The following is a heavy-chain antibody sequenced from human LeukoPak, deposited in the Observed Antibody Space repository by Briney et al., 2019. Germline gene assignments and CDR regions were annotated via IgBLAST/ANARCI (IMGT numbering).Heavy chain of an antibody. J-gene: IGHJ6*02. Sequence: SETLSLTCTVYGRSFSGYYWTCIRQSPGKGLEWIGEINHSGSTNYNPSLKSRVSISIDTSKNHLSLKLNSVTAADTAVYYCARGRVSVTGYYFAMDVWGQGTTVTVSS. CDR3: ARGRVSVTGYYFAMDV. CDR1: GRSFSGYY. V-gene: IGHV4-34*01. D-gene: IGHD2-21*02. CDR2: INHSGST.